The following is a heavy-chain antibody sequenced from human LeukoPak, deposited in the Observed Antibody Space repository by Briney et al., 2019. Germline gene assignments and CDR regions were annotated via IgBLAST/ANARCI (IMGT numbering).Heavy chain of an antibody. Sequence: PGGSPRLSRADSGFTFSSYSMNWVRQAPGKGLEWVSYISSTSNTIYYADSVKGRFTISRDNAKNSLYLQMNSLRAEDTAVYYCSRISSVAAQCWGQGNLVTVSS. J-gene: IGHJ4*02. CDR2: ISSTSNTI. V-gene: IGHV3-48*01. D-gene: IGHD6-6*01. CDR3: SRISSVAAQC. CDR1: GFTFSSYS.